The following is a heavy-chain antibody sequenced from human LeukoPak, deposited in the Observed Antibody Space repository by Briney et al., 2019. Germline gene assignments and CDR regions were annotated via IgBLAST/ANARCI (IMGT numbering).Heavy chain of an antibody. CDR1: GYTFINYD. D-gene: IGHD4-23*01. V-gene: IGHV1-8*01. J-gene: IGHJ5*02. Sequence: VSVKVSCKASGYTFINYDINWVRQATGQGLEWMGWMNPNSGGTKYIQKFQGRVTITADKSTSTAYMELSSLRSEDTAVYYCARGVDGGNSDWFDPWGQGTLVTVSS. CDR3: ARGVDGGNSDWFDP. CDR2: MNPNSGGT.